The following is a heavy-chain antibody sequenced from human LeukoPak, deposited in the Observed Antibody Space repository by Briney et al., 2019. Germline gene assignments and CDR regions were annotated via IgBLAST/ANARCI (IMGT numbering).Heavy chain of an antibody. Sequence: PGGSLRLSCAASGFTVTSNYMTWVRQAPGKGLEWVSVISSGGNTYYADSVKGRFTISRDNSKNTVYLQMSGLRAEDTAVYYCAREVRSYYFDYWGQGTLVTASS. V-gene: IGHV3-53*01. CDR2: ISSGGNT. CDR1: GFTVTSNY. D-gene: IGHD2-15*01. CDR3: AREVRSYYFDY. J-gene: IGHJ4*02.